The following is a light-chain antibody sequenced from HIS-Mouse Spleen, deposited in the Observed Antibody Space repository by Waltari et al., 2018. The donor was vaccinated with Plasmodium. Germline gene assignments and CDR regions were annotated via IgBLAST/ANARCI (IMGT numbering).Light chain of an antibody. CDR2: KAS. CDR1: QSISSW. Sequence: DIQMTQSPSTLSASVGDRVTITCRASQSISSWLAWYQQKPGKAPKLLIYKASSFESGVPSRFSGRGSGTEFTLTISSLQPDDFATYYCQQYNSYSYTFGQGTKLEIK. V-gene: IGKV1-5*03. J-gene: IGKJ2*01. CDR3: QQYNSYSYT.